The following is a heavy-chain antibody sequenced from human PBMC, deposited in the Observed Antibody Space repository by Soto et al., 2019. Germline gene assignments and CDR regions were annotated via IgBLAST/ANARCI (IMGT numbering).Heavy chain of an antibody. D-gene: IGHD2-8*01. CDR3: ASEIGYCTNGVCLIDY. Sequence: ASVKVSCKASGYTFTGYYMHWVRQAPGQGLEWMGWINPNSGGTNYAQKFQGRVTMTRDTSISTAYMELSRLRSDDTAVYYCASEIGYCTNGVCLIDYWGQGTLVTSPQ. J-gene: IGHJ4*02. CDR1: GYTFTGYY. CDR2: INPNSGGT. V-gene: IGHV1-2*02.